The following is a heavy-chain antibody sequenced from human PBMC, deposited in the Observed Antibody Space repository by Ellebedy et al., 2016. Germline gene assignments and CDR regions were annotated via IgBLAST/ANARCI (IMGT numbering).Heavy chain of an antibody. Sequence: SETLSLTCTVSGGSISSSRYYWGWIRQPPGKGLEWIGSIYYSGNTYYNPSLKSRVTISVDTSKNKFSLHLSSVTAADTAVYYCARTHLFYTPYDWYFDLWGRGTLVTVSS. V-gene: IGHV4-39*01. CDR1: GGSISSSRYY. D-gene: IGHD2-15*01. CDR3: ARTHLFYTPYDWYFDL. CDR2: IYYSGNT. J-gene: IGHJ2*01.